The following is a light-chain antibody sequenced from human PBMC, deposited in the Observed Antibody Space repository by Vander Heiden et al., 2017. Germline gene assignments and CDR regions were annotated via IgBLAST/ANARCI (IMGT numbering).Light chain of an antibody. V-gene: IGKV3-20*01. CDR2: GGS. CDR1: QSVSSSY. J-gene: IGKJ1*01. CDR3: QQYGRSPKT. Sequence: EIVLTQSPGTLSLSPGERATLSCRASQSVSSSYLAWYQQKPGQAPKLLIYGGSSRATGIPDRFSGSGSGTDFTLTISRLEAEDFAVYYCQQYGRSPKTFGQGTKVEIK.